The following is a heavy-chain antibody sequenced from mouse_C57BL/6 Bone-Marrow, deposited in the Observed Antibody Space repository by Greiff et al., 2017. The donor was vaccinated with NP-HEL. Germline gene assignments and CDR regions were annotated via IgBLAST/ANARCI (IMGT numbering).Heavy chain of an antibody. D-gene: IGHD2-1*01. Sequence: EVHLVESGGGLVKPGGSLKLSCAASGFTFSDYGMHWVRQAPEKGLEWVAYISSGSSTIYYADTVKGRFTISRDNAKNTLFLQMTSLRSEDTAMYYCARGYGNYYPWYFDYWGQGTTLTVSS. V-gene: IGHV5-17*01. CDR3: ARGYGNYYPWYFDY. J-gene: IGHJ2*01. CDR1: GFTFSDYG. CDR2: ISSGSSTI.